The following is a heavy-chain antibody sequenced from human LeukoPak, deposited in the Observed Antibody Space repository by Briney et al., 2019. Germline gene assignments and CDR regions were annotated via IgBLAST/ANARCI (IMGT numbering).Heavy chain of an antibody. D-gene: IGHD3-16*01. J-gene: IGHJ4*02. CDR3: ARLNFRGGEALHFDS. V-gene: IGHV4-4*09. CDR1: GGSLTNYY. Sequence: SETLSLTCSVSGGSLTNYYWGWIRQPPGKGLEFIGYIHSDGTTNYDSSLQSRVAISLDTSKIQFSLRLYSVAAADTALYFCARLNFRGGEALHFDSWGQGTLVTVSS. CDR2: IHSDGTT.